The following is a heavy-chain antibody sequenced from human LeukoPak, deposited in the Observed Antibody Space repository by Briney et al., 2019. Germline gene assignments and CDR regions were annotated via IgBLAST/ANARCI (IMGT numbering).Heavy chain of an antibody. D-gene: IGHD2-15*01. CDR1: GYSFTSYW. J-gene: IGHJ4*02. CDR2: IYPGDSDT. V-gene: IGHV5-51*01. CDR3: ACVKGGPSQFFDY. Sequence: GESLKISCNASGYSFTSYWISWVRQLPGKGLEWMGVIYPGDSDTRYSPSFQGQVTISAHKSTSTAYLQWSSLKASDTAMYYCACVKGGPSQFFDYWGQGTLVTVSS.